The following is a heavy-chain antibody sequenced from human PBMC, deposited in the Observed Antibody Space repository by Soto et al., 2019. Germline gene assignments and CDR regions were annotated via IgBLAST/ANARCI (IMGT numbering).Heavy chain of an antibody. V-gene: IGHV3-33*01. CDR2: IWYDGSNK. CDR1: GFTFSSYG. CDR3: GREGSGMDV. J-gene: IGHJ6*02. Sequence: QVQLVESGGGVVQPGRSLRLSCAASGFTFSSYGMHWVRQAPGKGLEWVAVIWYDGSNKYYADSVKGRFTISRDNSKNTLYLKMNSLRAEETAVYYCGREGSGMDVWGQGTTVPVSS.